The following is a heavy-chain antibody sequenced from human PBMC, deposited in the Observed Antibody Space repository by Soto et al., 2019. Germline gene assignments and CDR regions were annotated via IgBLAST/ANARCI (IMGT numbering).Heavy chain of an antibody. J-gene: IGHJ6*02. D-gene: IGHD3-16*01. CDR1: GFTFSDSC. CDR2: IKQDGSEK. CDR3: ASLGRHG. Sequence: XESLRLSCAASGFTFSDSCMDWVRQAPGKGPEWVANIKQDGSEKNYVDSVKGRFTISRDNAKNSLYLQMNSLRAEDTAVYYCASLGRHGWGQGTTVTVSS. V-gene: IGHV3-7*01.